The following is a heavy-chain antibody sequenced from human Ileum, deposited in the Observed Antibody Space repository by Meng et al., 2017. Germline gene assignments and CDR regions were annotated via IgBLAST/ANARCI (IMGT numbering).Heavy chain of an antibody. CDR2: INHSGST. CDR1: GGSFSGYY. CDR3: ARGGPWFDP. Sequence: VALQQGGAGLLKPSVTLSLTCAVYGGSFSGYYWSWIRQPPGKGLEWIGEINHSGSTNYNPSLKSRVTISVDTSKNQFSLKLSSVTAADTAVYYCARGGPWFDPWGQGTLVTVSS. V-gene: IGHV4-34*01. J-gene: IGHJ5*02.